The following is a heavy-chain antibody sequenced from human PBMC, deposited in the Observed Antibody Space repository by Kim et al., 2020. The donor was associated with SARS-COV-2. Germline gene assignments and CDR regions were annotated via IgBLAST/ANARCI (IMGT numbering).Heavy chain of an antibody. D-gene: IGHD3-16*01. V-gene: IGHV4-59*12. Sequence: SETLSLTCTVSGGSISSDYWSWIRQPPGKGLEWIGYVYYSGSTNYNPSLKSRVTISLGTSKNQFSLKLSSVTAADTAVYYCARDGSWGEFDNWGQGTLVT. CDR3: ARDGSWGEFDN. CDR2: VYYSGST. J-gene: IGHJ4*02. CDR1: GGSISSDY.